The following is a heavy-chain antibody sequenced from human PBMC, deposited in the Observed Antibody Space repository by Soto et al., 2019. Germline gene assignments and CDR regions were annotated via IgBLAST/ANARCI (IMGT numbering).Heavy chain of an antibody. CDR3: ARGDGYDYGDWFDS. D-gene: IGHD5-12*01. Sequence: VQLQESGTGLVKPSETLSPTCSVPGGSIGAFAWSWIRQPPGKGLEWIGGVYYTGATHYTLSLKRRSSIFLDSSKNQFSLTRTSLTAADTALYFCARGDGYDYGDWFDSWGQGNLVIVSS. J-gene: IGHJ5*01. CDR1: GGSIGAFA. V-gene: IGHV4-59*01. CDR2: VYYTGAT.